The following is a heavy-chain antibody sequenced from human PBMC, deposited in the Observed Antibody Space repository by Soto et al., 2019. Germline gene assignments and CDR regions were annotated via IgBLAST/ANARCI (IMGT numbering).Heavy chain of an antibody. CDR1: GYSFTSHW. CDR3: SRVGHYCSSPSCYTGYFYSGMDV. J-gene: IGHJ6*02. V-gene: IGHV5-51*07. Sequence: LKISCKASGYSFTSHWIAWVHQMPGKGLELMAMIFPEDSDIQYSPSFQGQVSLSADKSVTTAYLQWSSLEASDAATYYCSRVGHYCSSPSCYTGYFYSGMDVWGQGTTVTVSS. D-gene: IGHD2-2*02. CDR2: IFPEDSDI.